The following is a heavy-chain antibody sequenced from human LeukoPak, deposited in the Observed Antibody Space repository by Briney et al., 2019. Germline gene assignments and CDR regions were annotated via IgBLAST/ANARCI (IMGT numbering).Heavy chain of an antibody. Sequence: GGSLRLSYAASGFTFNAYAMHWVRQAPGKGLQYVSSINSVGGSTNYANSVKGRFTISRDNSKNTLYLQMGSLRAEDMAVYYCARDFNSGWHGLVDFWGQGALVTVSS. V-gene: IGHV3-64*01. D-gene: IGHD6-19*01. CDR1: GFTFNAYA. J-gene: IGHJ4*02. CDR3: ARDFNSGWHGLVDF. CDR2: INSVGGST.